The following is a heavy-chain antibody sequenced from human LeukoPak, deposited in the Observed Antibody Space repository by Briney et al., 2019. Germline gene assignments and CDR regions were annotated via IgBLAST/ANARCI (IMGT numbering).Heavy chain of an antibody. Sequence: PGGSLRLSCAASGXTFSSYGLHWVRQAPGKGLEWVALISFDGSNQYYADSVKGRFTISRDNSKNTLYLQMNSLRAEDTAVYYCAKPPEVGATVGYFDYWGQGTLVTVSS. D-gene: IGHD1-26*01. CDR1: GXTFSSYG. CDR3: AKPPEVGATVGYFDY. J-gene: IGHJ4*02. V-gene: IGHV3-30*18. CDR2: ISFDGSNQ.